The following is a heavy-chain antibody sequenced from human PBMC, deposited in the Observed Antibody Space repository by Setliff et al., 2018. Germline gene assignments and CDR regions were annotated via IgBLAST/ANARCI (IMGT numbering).Heavy chain of an antibody. CDR1: GFTFDDYA. J-gene: IGHJ4*02. V-gene: IGHV3-9*01. CDR3: AKGTTSSTIFGVGSFDY. CDR2: ISWNSGSI. D-gene: IGHD3-3*01. Sequence: GGSLRLSCAASGFTFDDYAMHWVRQAPGKGLEWVSGISWNSGSIDYGDSAKGRFTISRDNAKNSLYLQMNSLRAEDTALYYCAKGTTSSTIFGVGSFDYWGQGTLVTVSS.